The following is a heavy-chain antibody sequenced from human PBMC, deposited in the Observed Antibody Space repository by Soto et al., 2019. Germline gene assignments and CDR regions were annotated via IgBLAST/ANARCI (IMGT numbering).Heavy chain of an antibody. D-gene: IGHD6-19*01. V-gene: IGHV1-69*12. CDR1: GGTFSSYA. CDR3: ARVGAVAGTAY. J-gene: IGHJ4*02. CDR2: IIPIFGTA. Sequence: QVQLVQSGAEVKKPGSSVKVSCKASGGTFSSYAISWVRQAPGQGLEWMGGIIPIFGTANYAQKFQGRVTITEDEPTSQAYMELSRLRSEDTAVYYCARVGAVAGTAYWGQGTLVNVSS.